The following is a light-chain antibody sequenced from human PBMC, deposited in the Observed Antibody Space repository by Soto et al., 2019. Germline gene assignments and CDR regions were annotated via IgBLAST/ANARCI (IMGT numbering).Light chain of an antibody. J-gene: IGKJ1*01. CDR3: QQYGNSPWT. V-gene: IGKV3-20*01. CDR1: QTVSNSY. CDR2: AAS. Sequence: EAVLTQSPGTLSLSPGERATLSCRASQTVSNSYVAWYQHKPGQAPRVLIHAASRRDTGIPDRFSGSGFGTEFTLTISRLDPEDSAVYYCQQYGNSPWTFGQGTKVEIK.